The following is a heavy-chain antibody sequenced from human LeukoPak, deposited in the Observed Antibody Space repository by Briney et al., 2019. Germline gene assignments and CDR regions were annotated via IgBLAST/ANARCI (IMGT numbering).Heavy chain of an antibody. D-gene: IGHD4-23*01. CDR1: GGSISSSSYY. Sequence: PSETLSLTCTVSGGSISSSSYYWGWIRQPPGKGLEWIGSIYYSGSTFYNTSLKSRVTISVDTSMNQFSLKLSSVTAADTAVYYCARGRMTTVEEGEFDYWGQGTLVTVSS. J-gene: IGHJ4*02. CDR2: IYYSGST. CDR3: ARGRMTTVEEGEFDY. V-gene: IGHV4-39*07.